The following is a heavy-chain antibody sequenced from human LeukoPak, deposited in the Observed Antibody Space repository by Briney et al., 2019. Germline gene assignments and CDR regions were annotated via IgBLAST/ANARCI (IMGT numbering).Heavy chain of an antibody. CDR3: ARDLGPSGYCDSSGPNYYYYGMDV. D-gene: IGHD3-22*01. CDR1: GFTVSSNY. V-gene: IGHV3-66*01. CDR2: IYSGGST. J-gene: IGHJ6*02. Sequence: GGSLRLSCAASGFTVSSNYMSWVRQAPGKGLEWVSVIYSGGSTYYADSVKGRFTISRDNSKNTLYLQMNSLRAEDTAVYYCARDLGPSGYCDSSGPNYYYYGMDVWGQGTTVTVSS.